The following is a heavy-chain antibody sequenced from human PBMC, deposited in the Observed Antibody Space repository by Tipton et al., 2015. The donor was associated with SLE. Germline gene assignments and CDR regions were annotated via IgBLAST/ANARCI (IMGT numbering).Heavy chain of an antibody. J-gene: IGHJ3*02. V-gene: IGHV4-4*09. CDR2: IYTSGST. CDR3: ARPFGQQQFWNAFDI. D-gene: IGHD3-3*02. Sequence: LRLSCAVYGGSFSGYYWSWIRQPPGKGLEWIGYIYTSGSTNYNPSLKSRVTMSVDTSKNQFSLKLSSVTAADTAVYYCARPFGQQQFWNAFDIWGQGTMVTVSS. CDR1: GGSFSGYY.